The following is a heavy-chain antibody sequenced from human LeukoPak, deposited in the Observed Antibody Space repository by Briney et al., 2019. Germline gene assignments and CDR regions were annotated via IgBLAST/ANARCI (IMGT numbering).Heavy chain of an antibody. J-gene: IGHJ6*02. Sequence: KPGGSLRLSCEGSGFTFSSYSMNWVRQAPGKGLEWVSSISSSGSHIYYADSLKGRFTISRDNAKNSLYLQMYSLRAEDTAVYYCARDRKKWFGDYGMDVWGQGTTVTVSS. D-gene: IGHD3-10*01. CDR3: ARDRKKWFGDYGMDV. V-gene: IGHV3-21*01. CDR2: ISSSGSHI. CDR1: GFTFSSYS.